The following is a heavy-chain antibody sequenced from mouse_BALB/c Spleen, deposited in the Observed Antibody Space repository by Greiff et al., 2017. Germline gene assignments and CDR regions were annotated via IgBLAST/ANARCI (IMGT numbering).Heavy chain of an antibody. V-gene: IGHV1-15*01. J-gene: IGHJ4*01. Sequence: VQLVESGAELVRPGASVTLSCKASGYTFTDYEMHWVKQTPVHGLEWIGAIDPETGGTAYNQKFKGKATLTADKSSSTAYMELRSLTSEDSAVYYCTRGGAHYAMDYWGQGTSVTVSS. CDR2: IDPETGGT. CDR1: GYTFTDYE. CDR3: TRGGAHYAMDY.